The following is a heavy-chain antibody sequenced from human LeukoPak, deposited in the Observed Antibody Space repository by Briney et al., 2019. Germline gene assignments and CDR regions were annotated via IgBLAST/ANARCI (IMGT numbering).Heavy chain of an antibody. CDR1: GFTFSSYA. V-gene: IGHV3-23*01. CDR2: ISGSGGST. CDR3: AKSHGSGSYRLNNLYY. J-gene: IGHJ4*02. Sequence: PGGSLRLSCAASGFTFSSYAMSWVRQAPGKGLECVSAISGSGGSTYYADSVKGRFTISRDNSKNTLYLQMNSLRAEDTAVYYCAKSHGSGSYRLNNLYYWGQGTLDTVSS. D-gene: IGHD3-10*01.